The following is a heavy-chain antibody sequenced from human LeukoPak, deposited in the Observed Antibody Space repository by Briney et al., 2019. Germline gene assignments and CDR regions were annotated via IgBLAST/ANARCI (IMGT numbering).Heavy chain of an antibody. D-gene: IGHD3-22*01. J-gene: IGHJ3*02. CDR2: IGTAGDT. CDR1: GFTFSSYD. Sequence: PGGSLRLSCAASGFTFSSYDMHWVRQATGKGLEWVSAIGTAGDTYYPGSVKGRFTISRENAKNSLYLQMNSLRAGDTAVYYCARGGYHDSSGYYNPGAFDIWGQGTMVTVSS. V-gene: IGHV3-13*04. CDR3: ARGGYHDSSGYYNPGAFDI.